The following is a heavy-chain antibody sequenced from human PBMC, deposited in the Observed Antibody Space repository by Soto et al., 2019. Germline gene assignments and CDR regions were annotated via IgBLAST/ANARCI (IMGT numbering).Heavy chain of an antibody. CDR3: ARDYGPRDLAVFGP. D-gene: IGHD3-3*01. CDR1: GYTFTSYG. Sequence: ASVKVSCKASGYTFTSYGISWVRQAPGQGLEWMGWISAYNGNTNYAQKLQGRVTMTTDTSASTAYMELSSLRSEDTAVYYCARDYGPRDLAVFGPWGQVTLVTVSS. J-gene: IGHJ5*02. V-gene: IGHV1-18*01. CDR2: ISAYNGNT.